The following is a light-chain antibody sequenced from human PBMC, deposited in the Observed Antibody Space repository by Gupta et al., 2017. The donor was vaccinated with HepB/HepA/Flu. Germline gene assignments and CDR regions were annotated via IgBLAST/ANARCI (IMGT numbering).Light chain of an antibody. CDR2: DSS. J-gene: IGKJ4*01. CDR1: QSVSRK. Sequence: EILMTQSPATLSVSPGERATLSCRASQSVSRKLAWYQQKPGQPPRLLMYDSSTRVTGIPARFSGSGSGTEFTLTISSLQSEDFAVYYCQQDNNWVTFGGGTKVEIK. V-gene: IGKV3-15*01. CDR3: QQDNNWVT.